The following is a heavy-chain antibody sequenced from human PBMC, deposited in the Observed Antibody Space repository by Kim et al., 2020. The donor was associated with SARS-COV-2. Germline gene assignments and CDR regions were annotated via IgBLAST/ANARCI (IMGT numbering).Heavy chain of an antibody. D-gene: IGHD5-12*01. CDR1: GYTFTGYY. J-gene: IGHJ4*02. V-gene: IGHV1-2*02. Sequence: ASVKVSCKASGYTFTGYYMHWVRQAPGQGLEWMGWINPNSGGTNYAQKFQGRVTMTRDTSISTAYMELSRLRSDDTAVYYCARDNSGYDYVVDYWGQGTLVTVSS. CDR2: INPNSGGT. CDR3: ARDNSGYDYVVDY.